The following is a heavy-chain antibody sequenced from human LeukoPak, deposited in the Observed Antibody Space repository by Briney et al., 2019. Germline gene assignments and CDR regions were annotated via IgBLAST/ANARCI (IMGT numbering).Heavy chain of an antibody. V-gene: IGHV3-30*04. D-gene: IGHD4-17*01. CDR3: AREDGYGEADY. J-gene: IGHJ4*02. Sequence: QSGGSLRLSCAASGFTFSSYAMHWVRQAPGKGLEWVAAISYDGSNKYYADSVKGRFTISRDNSKNTLYLQMNSLRAEDTAVYYCAREDGYGEADYWGQGTLVTVSS. CDR1: GFTFSSYA. CDR2: ISYDGSNK.